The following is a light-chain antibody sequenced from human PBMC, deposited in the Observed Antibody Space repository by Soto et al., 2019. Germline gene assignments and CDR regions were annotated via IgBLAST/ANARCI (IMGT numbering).Light chain of an antibody. CDR2: DDN. CDR3: GSWDSSVSAYV. J-gene: IGLJ1*01. V-gene: IGLV1-51*01. Sequence: QSLLTQPPSVSAAPGQKITISCSGSSSNIGGNSVSWYQQLTGTAATLLIYDDNKRPSGIPDRFPGSKSGTSATLGMTGFQTGDEADYYCGSWDSSVSAYVFGTGTKVNVL. CDR1: SSNIGGNS.